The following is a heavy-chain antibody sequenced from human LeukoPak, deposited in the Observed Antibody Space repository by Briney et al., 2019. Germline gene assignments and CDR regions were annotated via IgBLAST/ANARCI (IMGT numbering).Heavy chain of an antibody. Sequence: SETLSLTCTVSGASISSSSYYWGWIRQPPGKGLEWIGSIYYSGSTYYNPSLKSRVTISVDTSKNQFSLKLSSVTAADTAVYYCARATTGSFYEGAFDIWGQGTMVTVSS. J-gene: IGHJ3*02. V-gene: IGHV4-39*07. CDR1: GASISSSSYY. CDR3: ARATTGSFYEGAFDI. CDR2: IYYSGST. D-gene: IGHD1-26*01.